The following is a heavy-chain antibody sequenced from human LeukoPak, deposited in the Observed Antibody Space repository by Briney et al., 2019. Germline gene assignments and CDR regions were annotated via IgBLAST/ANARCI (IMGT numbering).Heavy chain of an antibody. CDR2: IYYSGST. CDR3: ARDLARNYYDSRGYGYYFDY. J-gene: IGHJ4*02. CDR1: GGSISSSSYY. D-gene: IGHD3-22*01. V-gene: IGHV4-39*07. Sequence: PSETLSLTCTVSGGSISSSSYYWGWIRQPPGKGLEWIGSIYYSGSTYYNPSLKSRVTISVDTSKNQFSLKLSSVTAADTAVYYCARDLARNYYDSRGYGYYFDYWGQGTLVTVSS.